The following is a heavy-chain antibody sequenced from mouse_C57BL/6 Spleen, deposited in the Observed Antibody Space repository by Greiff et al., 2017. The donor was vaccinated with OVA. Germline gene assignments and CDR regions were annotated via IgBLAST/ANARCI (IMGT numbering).Heavy chain of an antibody. CDR3: TRVDYYGSSYIFDY. CDR1: GYTFTSYW. Sequence: VQLQQSGTVLARPGASVKMSCKTSGYTFTSYWMHWVKQRPGQGLEWIGAIYPGNSDTSYNQKFKGKAKLTAVTSASTAYMELSSLTNEDSAVYYCTRVDYYGSSYIFDYWGQGTTLTVSS. V-gene: IGHV1-5*01. J-gene: IGHJ2*01. CDR2: IYPGNSDT. D-gene: IGHD1-1*01.